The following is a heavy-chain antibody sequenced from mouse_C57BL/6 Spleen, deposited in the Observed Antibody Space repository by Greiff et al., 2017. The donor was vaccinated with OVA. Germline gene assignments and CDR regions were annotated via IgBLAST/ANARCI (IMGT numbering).Heavy chain of an antibody. V-gene: IGHV14-2*01. Sequence: VQLQQSGAELVKPGASVKLSCTASGFNIKDYYMHWVKQRPEQGLEWIGKIDPADGETKYAPKFQGKATITADTSSSTAYLQLSSLTSEDSAVYYCALITSGGRPVMDYWGQGTSVTVSS. CDR3: ALITSGGRPVMDY. D-gene: IGHD1-2*01. J-gene: IGHJ4*01. CDR1: GFNIKDYY. CDR2: IDPADGET.